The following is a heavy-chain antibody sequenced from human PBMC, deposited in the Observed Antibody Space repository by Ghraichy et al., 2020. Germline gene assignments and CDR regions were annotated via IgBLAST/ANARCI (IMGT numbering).Heavy chain of an antibody. CDR3: VDGYNQRY. CDR1: GGSFSGYY. CDR2: INHSGST. V-gene: IGHV4-34*01. D-gene: IGHD5-24*01. J-gene: IGHJ4*02. Sequence: SETLSLTCAVYGGSFSGYYWSWIRQPPGKGLEWIGEINHSGSTNYNPSLKSRVTISVDTSKNQFSLKLSSVTAADTAVYYCVDGYNQRYWGQGTLVTVSS.